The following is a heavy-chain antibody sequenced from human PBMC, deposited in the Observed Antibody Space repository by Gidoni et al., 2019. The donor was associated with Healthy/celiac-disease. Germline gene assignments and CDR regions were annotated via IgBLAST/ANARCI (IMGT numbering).Heavy chain of an antibody. J-gene: IGHJ4*02. CDR3: ARGWKTDSRFDY. D-gene: IGHD1-1*01. CDR2: IYYSGST. V-gene: IGHV4-31*03. Sequence: QVQLQESGPGLVKPSQTLSLTCTVSGGPLRRGGYYWSWIRQHPGKGLEWIGYIYYSGSTYYNPSLKSRVTISVDTSKNQFSLKLSSVTAADTAVYYCARGWKTDSRFDYWGQGTLVTVSS. CDR1: GGPLRRGGYY.